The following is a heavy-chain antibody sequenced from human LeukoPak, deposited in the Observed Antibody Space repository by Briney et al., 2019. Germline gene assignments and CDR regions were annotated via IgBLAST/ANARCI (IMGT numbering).Heavy chain of an antibody. CDR3: ARANKPLYSSSWYTMGGPRFDP. V-gene: IGHV3-48*02. CDR2: ISSSSSTI. D-gene: IGHD6-13*01. Sequence: GGSLRLSCAASGFTFSSYSMNWVRPAPGKGLEWGSYISSSSSTIYYADSVKGRFTISRDNAKNSLYLQMNSLRDEDTAVYYCARANKPLYSSSWYTMGGPRFDPWGQGTLVTVSS. J-gene: IGHJ5*02. CDR1: GFTFSSYS.